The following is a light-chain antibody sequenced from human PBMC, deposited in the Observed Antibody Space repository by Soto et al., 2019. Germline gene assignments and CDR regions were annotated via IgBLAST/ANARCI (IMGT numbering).Light chain of an antibody. CDR3: QQYENLPT. J-gene: IGKJ5*01. CDR2: DAS. V-gene: IGKV1-33*01. Sequence: DIQMTQSPSSPSASVGDRVTITCEESQNINNYLNWYQQKPGRAPKLLIYDASNLEAGVPSRFRGSGSGTDFTFTISRLQPEDIATYYCQQYENLPTFGQGTRLEIK. CDR1: QNINNY.